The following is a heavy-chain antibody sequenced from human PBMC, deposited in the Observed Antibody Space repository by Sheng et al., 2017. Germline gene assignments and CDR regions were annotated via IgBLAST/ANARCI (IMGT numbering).Heavy chain of an antibody. D-gene: IGHD1-1*01. J-gene: IGHJ4*02. V-gene: IGHV3-74*01. Sequence: EVQLVESGGGSVQPGGSLRLSCAGSGYIFSTYWMHWVRQAPGKGLVWVSRINTDGSITNYADSVRGRFTISRDNAKNTLNLQMNSLRAEDTAVYYCTIDLTGRDDYWGQGTQVTVSS. CDR2: INTDGSIT. CDR3: TIDLTGRDDY. CDR1: GYIFSTYW.